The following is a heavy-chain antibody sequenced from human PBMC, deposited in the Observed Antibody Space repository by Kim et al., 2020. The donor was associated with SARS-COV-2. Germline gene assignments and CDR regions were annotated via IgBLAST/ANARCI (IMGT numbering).Heavy chain of an antibody. CDR3: AKGDSSGRQEVAFFDI. D-gene: IGHD6-19*01. Sequence: GGSLRLSCAASGFTFDDYAMHWVRQAPGKGLEWVSGISCNSGSIGYADSVKGRFTISRDNAKNTLYLQMNSLRAEDTAVYYCAKGDSSGRQEVAFFDIWG. J-gene: IGHJ3*02. V-gene: IGHV3-9*01. CDR1: GFTFDDYA. CDR2: ISCNSGSI.